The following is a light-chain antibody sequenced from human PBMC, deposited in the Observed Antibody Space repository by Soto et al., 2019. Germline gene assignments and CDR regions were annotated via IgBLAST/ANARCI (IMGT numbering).Light chain of an antibody. CDR2: QIS. V-gene: IGKV2-24*01. Sequence: DVVLTQTPLSLPVTLGQPASISCTSNQSLVHSDGNTYFSWRQQRPGQSPRLLIYQISKRFSGAPDRFSGSGAGTHFTLKISRVEAEEVGISFFMQSSLLRTFGQGTKGEIK. CDR3: MQSSLLRT. CDR1: QSLVHSDGNTY. J-gene: IGKJ1*01.